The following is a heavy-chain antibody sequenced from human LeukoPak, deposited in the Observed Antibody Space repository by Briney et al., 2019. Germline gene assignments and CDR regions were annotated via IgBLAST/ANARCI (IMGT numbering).Heavy chain of an antibody. CDR1: GFTFSSYG. Sequence: PGGSLRLSCAASGFTFSSYGMHWVRQAPGKGLEWVAVISYDGSNKYYADSVKGRFTISRDNSKNTLYLQMNSLRAEDTAVYYCAKDYGDGYKPDYWGQGTLVTVSS. D-gene: IGHD5-24*01. J-gene: IGHJ4*02. V-gene: IGHV3-30*18. CDR2: ISYDGSNK. CDR3: AKDYGDGYKPDY.